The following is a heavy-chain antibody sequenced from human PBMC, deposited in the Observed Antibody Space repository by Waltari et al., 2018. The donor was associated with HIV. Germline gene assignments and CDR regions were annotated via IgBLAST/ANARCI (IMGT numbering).Heavy chain of an antibody. D-gene: IGHD2-21*02. CDR3: AKDYFVVVTAAGPFDP. CDR2: ISYDGSNK. Sequence: QVKLVASGGGVVQPGRSLRLSWAASVFSFSSYGLHWVRQAPGKGLEWVAVISYDGSNKYYADSVKGRFTISRDNSKNTLYLQMNSLRAEDTAVYYCAKDYFVVVTAAGPFDPWGQGTLVTVSS. J-gene: IGHJ5*02. CDR1: VFSFSSYG. V-gene: IGHV3-30*18.